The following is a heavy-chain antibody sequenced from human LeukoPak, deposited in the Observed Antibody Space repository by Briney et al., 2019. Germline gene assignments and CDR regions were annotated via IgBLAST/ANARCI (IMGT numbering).Heavy chain of an antibody. CDR2: ISSSSSYI. Sequence: SGGSLRLSCAASGFTFSSYSMNWVRQAPGKGLEWVSSISSSSSYIYYADSVKGRFTISRDNAKNSLYLQMNSLRAEDTAVYYCARCGSSSYYYYMDVWGKGTTVTVSS. V-gene: IGHV3-21*01. CDR1: GFTFSSYS. D-gene: IGHD6-6*01. CDR3: ARCGSSSYYYYMDV. J-gene: IGHJ6*03.